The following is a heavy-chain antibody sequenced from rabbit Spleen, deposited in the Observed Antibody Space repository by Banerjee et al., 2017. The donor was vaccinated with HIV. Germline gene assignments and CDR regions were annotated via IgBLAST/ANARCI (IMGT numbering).Heavy chain of an antibody. CDR1: GFSFSSGGY. D-gene: IGHD8-1*01. V-gene: IGHV1S40*01. CDR3: ARDGAGGSYFAL. J-gene: IGHJ6*01. CDR2: IDPVFGIT. Sequence: QSLEESGGGLVQPGASLTLTCKASGFSFSSGGYMSWVRQAPGKGLEWIGYIDPVFGITYYANWVNGRFSISRENAQNTVFLQMTSLTAADTATYFCARDGAGGSYFALWGPGTLVTVS.